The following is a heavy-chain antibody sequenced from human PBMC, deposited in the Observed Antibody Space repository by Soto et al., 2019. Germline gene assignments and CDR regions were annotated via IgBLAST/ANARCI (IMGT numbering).Heavy chain of an antibody. Sequence: VQLVGSGGGLVQPGRSLRLSCAASGFTFDDYAMRWVRQAPGKGLEWVSDISWNSGRIGYADSVKGRFTISRDNAKNSLYLQMNSLRAEDTALYYCAKSKWPSRLSNWFDPWGQGTLVTVSS. CDR3: AKSKWPSRLSNWFDP. CDR2: ISWNSGRI. CDR1: GFTFDDYA. J-gene: IGHJ5*02. V-gene: IGHV3-9*01. D-gene: IGHD5-12*01.